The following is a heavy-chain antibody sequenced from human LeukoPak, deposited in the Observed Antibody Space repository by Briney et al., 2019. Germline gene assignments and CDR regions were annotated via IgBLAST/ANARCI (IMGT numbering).Heavy chain of an antibody. CDR2: IYPGDSDN. CDR1: GYSFTSYW. J-gene: IGHJ5*02. D-gene: IGHD3-22*01. V-gene: IGHV5-51*01. Sequence: GESLKISCRGSGYSFTSYWIGWVRQMPGRGLEWMGIIYPGDSDNRYSPSFQGQVTISADKSISTAYLQWSSLKASDTAMYYCARRTGPSYYDSSGPPLTWGQGTLVTVSS. CDR3: ARRTGPSYYDSSGPPLT.